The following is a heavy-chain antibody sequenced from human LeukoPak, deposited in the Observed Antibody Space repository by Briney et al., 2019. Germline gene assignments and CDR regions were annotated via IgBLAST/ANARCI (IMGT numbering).Heavy chain of an antibody. CDR2: ISYDGSNK. J-gene: IGHJ4*02. Sequence: GRSLRLSCAASGFTFSSYAMHWVRQAPGKGLEWVAVISYDGSNKYYADSVKGRFTISRDNSKNTLYLQMNSLRAEDTAVYYCARGRDYYDSSGYYPVNFDHWGQGTLVTVSS. V-gene: IGHV3-30*04. CDR3: ARGRDYYDSSGYYPVNFDH. CDR1: GFTFSSYA. D-gene: IGHD3-22*01.